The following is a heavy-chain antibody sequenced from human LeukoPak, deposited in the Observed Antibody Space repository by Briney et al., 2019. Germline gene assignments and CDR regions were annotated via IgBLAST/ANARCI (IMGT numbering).Heavy chain of an antibody. V-gene: IGHV4-61*02. CDR2: IHTRGDT. D-gene: IGHD4-23*01. J-gene: IGHJ4*02. Sequence: SQTLSLTCTVAGDSISSGAYCWNWIRQPAGKGLEYIERIHTRGDTDYSPSLNSRVTIELDRSRNQLSLNLRSVTAADTAVYFCARGTGPLYGGRPDYWGQGTLVTVSS. CDR1: GDSISSGAYC. CDR3: ARGTGPLYGGRPDY.